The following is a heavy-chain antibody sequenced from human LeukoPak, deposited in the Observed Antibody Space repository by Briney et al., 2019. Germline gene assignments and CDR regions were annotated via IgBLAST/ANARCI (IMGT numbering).Heavy chain of an antibody. CDR2: MNPNSGNT. CDR3: ARDGLFGVVQYYYYMDV. Sequence: GASVKVSCKASGYTFTSYDINWVRQATGQGLEWMGWMNPNSGNTGYAQKFQGRVTITRNTSISTAYMELSSLRSEDTAVYYCARDGLFGVVQYYYYMDVWGKGTTVTVSS. D-gene: IGHD3-3*01. V-gene: IGHV1-8*03. CDR1: GYTFTSYD. J-gene: IGHJ6*03.